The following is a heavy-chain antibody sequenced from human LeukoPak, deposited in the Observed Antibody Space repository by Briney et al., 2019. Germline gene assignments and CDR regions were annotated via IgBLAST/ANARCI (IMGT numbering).Heavy chain of an antibody. CDR3: ATGSKYPNCSGGSCYEPHYYYYYMDV. J-gene: IGHJ6*03. V-gene: IGHV1-24*01. CDR2: FDPEDGET. CDR1: GYTLTELS. D-gene: IGHD2-15*01. Sequence: ASVKVSCKVSGYTLTELSMHWVRQAPGKGLEWMGGFDPEDGETIYAQKFQGRVTMTEDTSTDTAYMELSSLRSEDTAVYYCATGSKYPNCSGGSCYEPHYYYYYMDVWGKGTTVTISS.